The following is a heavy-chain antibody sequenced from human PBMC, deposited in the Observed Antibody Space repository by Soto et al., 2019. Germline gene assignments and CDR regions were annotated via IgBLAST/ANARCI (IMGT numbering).Heavy chain of an antibody. CDR2: ISSCSSTI. Sequence: EVQLVESGGGLVQPGGSLRLSCAASGFTFSSYSMNWVRQAPGKGLERVSYISSCSSTIYYADSVKGRFTISRDNEKYSLYMPMNSMRAQDTAVYYCASGTQLWLPGAFPPRYYYYSMDVWGKGTTVTVSS. CDR3: ASGTQLWLPGAFPPRYYYYSMDV. D-gene: IGHD5-18*01. CDR1: GFTFSSYS. V-gene: IGHV3-48*01. J-gene: IGHJ6*03.